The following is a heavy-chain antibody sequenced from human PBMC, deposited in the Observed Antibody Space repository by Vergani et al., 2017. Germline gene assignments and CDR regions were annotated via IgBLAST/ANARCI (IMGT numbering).Heavy chain of an antibody. CDR3: ARYDYDSSGYYYYYYGMDG. Sequence: QVQLVQSGAEVKKPGSSVKVSCKASGGTFSSYAISWVRQAPGQGLEWMGWISAYNGNTNYAQKLQGRVTMTTETSTSTAYMELRSLRSDDTAVYYCARYDYDSSGYYYYYYGMDGWGKGTTVTVSA. D-gene: IGHD3-22*01. CDR2: ISAYNGNT. J-gene: IGHJ6*04. CDR1: GGTFSSYA. V-gene: IGHV1-18*01.